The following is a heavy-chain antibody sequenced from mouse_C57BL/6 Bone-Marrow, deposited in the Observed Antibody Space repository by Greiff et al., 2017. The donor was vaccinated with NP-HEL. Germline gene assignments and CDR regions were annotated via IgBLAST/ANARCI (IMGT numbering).Heavy chain of an antibody. CDR3: TILYDYDGDFDY. CDR1: GFNIKDDY. CDR2: IDPENGDT. J-gene: IGHJ2*01. V-gene: IGHV14-4*01. D-gene: IGHD2-4*01. Sequence: EVQLQQSGAELVRPGASVKLSCTASGFNIKDDYMHWVKQRPEQGLEWIGWIDPENGDTEYASKFQGKATITADTSSNTAYLQLSSQTSEDTAVYYCTILYDYDGDFDYWGQGTTLTVSS.